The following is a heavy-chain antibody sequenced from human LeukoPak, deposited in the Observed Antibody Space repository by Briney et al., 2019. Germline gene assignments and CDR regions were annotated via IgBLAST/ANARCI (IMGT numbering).Heavy chain of an antibody. J-gene: IGHJ4*02. D-gene: IGHD6-19*01. CDR3: ARGKQDSSGWYDKWGTFDY. CDR1: GFTFNTYG. Sequence: GGSLRLSCAASGFTFNTYGMSWVRQAPGKGLEWVSGISGSGGATYYADSVKGRFTVSRDDPHNTLYLQMNSLRAEDTAVYYCARGKQDSSGWYDKWGTFDYWGQGTLVTVSS. CDR2: ISGSGGAT. V-gene: IGHV3-23*01.